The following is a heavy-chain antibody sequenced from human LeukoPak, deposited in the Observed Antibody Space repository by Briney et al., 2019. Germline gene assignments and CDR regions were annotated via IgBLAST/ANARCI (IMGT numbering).Heavy chain of an antibody. Sequence: GGSLRLSCAASGFTFSSCSMNWVRQAPGKGLEWVSSISSSSSYIYYADSVKGRFTISRDNAKNSLYLQMNSLRAEDTAVYYCARRHGGDAFDIWGQGTMVTVSS. CDR2: ISSSSSYI. J-gene: IGHJ3*02. CDR3: ARRHGGDAFDI. CDR1: GFTFSSCS. V-gene: IGHV3-21*01.